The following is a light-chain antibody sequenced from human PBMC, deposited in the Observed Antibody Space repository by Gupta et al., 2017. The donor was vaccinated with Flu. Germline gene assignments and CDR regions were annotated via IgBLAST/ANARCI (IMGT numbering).Light chain of an antibody. V-gene: IGLV2-14*01. J-gene: IGLJ2*01. CDR1: SSDVGGYNY. CDR3: HSETSIITDVV. Sequence: SALTQPDSVSGSTGPSITSASTGTSSDVGGYNYVSWYQQHPGKAPKLMFYEVSNRPSEVPYRFSGSNSGTTSSLTITGLQAEEEADYYCHSETSIITDVVFGGGTKLTVL. CDR2: EVS.